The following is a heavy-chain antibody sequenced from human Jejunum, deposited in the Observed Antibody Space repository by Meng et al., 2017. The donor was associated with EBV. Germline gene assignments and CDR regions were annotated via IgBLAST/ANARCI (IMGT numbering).Heavy chain of an antibody. V-gene: IGHV3-74*01. J-gene: IGHJ4*02. CDR1: RFTFSSYW. CDR2: INEDGRIT. D-gene: IGHD6-25*01. CDR3: SRDLVGSADD. Sequence: PGGTIFKLVGSLGLSCAASRFTFSSYWMHWVRQAPGKGLVWVSRINEDGRITTYADSVKGRFTISRDNTKNTLYLQMNSLRAEDTAVYFCSRDLVGSADDWGQGTLVTVSS.